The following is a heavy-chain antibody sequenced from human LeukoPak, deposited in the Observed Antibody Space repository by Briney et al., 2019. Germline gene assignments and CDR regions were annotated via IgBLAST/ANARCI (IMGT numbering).Heavy chain of an antibody. Sequence: GGSLRLSCAASGFTVSSNYMSWVRQAPGKGLEWVSVIYSGGGTYYSDSVKGRFTISRDNAKNTLYLQINSLRAEDTAVYYCARGSGWYYQFDYWGQGTLVTVSS. CDR2: IYSGGGT. D-gene: IGHD6-19*01. V-gene: IGHV3-53*01. J-gene: IGHJ4*02. CDR3: ARGSGWYYQFDY. CDR1: GFTVSSNY.